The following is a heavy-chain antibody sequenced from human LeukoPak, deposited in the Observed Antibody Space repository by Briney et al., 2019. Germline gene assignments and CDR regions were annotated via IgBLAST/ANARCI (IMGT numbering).Heavy chain of an antibody. Sequence: SETLSLTCTVSGGSISSYYWSWIRQPPGKGLEWIAYISDIGSINYNPSLKSRVTISLDTSKNQFSLMLSSVTAADTAVYYCAGHHPRNTVDFWGQGTLVTVSS. D-gene: IGHD2-8*02. V-gene: IGHV4-59*08. CDR2: ISDIGSI. J-gene: IGHJ4*02. CDR1: GGSISSYY. CDR3: AGHHPRNTVDF.